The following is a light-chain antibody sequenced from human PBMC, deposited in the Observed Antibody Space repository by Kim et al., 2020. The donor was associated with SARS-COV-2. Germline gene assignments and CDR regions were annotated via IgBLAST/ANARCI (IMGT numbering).Light chain of an antibody. Sequence: QSALTQPASVSGSPGQSITISCTGTINDVGAYHLVSWYQQHPGIAPKLIISEVTERPSGVSHRFSGSKSGNTASLTISGVQPEDEADYYCCSLRNNVYWVFGGGTQLTVL. V-gene: IGLV2-23*02. CDR1: INDVGAYHL. CDR3: CSLRNNVYWV. J-gene: IGLJ3*02. CDR2: EVT.